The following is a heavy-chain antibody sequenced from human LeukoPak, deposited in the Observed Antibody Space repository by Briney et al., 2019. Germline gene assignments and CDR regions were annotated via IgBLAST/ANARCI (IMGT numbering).Heavy chain of an antibody. V-gene: IGHV3-21*04. CDR2: ISGSSSHI. D-gene: IGHD3-10*01. Sequence: GGSLRLSCIASGFSFSNYNINWVRQAPGKGLEWVSSISGSSSHIHYGDSVKGRFTISRDNAKSSLYLQMNSLGAEDTAVYYCAKDQRYYYGSGSSPHWGQGTLVTVSS. J-gene: IGHJ4*02. CDR1: GFSFSNYN. CDR3: AKDQRYYYGSGSSPH.